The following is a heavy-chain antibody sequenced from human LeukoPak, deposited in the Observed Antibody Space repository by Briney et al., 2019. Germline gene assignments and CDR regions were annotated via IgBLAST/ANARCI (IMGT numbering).Heavy chain of an antibody. CDR2: IYYSGST. D-gene: IGHD4-11*01. V-gene: IGHV4-59*01. CDR1: GGSISSYY. J-gene: IGHJ4*02. CDR3: ARVDYYSNNLDY. Sequence: SETLSLTCTVSGGSISSYYWSWIRQPPGKGLEWIGYIYYSGSTNYNPSLKSRVTISVDTSKNQFSLELSSVTAADTAVYYCARVDYYSNNLDYWGQGTLVTVSS.